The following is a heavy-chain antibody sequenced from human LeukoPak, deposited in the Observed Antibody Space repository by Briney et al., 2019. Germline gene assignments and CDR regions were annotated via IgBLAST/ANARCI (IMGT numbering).Heavy chain of an antibody. V-gene: IGHV3-9*01. Sequence: PGGSLRLSCAASGFTFDDYAMHWVRQAPGKGLEWVSGISWNSGSIGYADSVKGRFTISRDNAKNSLYLQMNSLRAEDTAVYYCAKDEDHDYGDYYFDSWGQGTLVTVSS. D-gene: IGHD4-17*01. CDR2: ISWNSGSI. CDR3: AKDEDHDYGDYYFDS. J-gene: IGHJ4*02. CDR1: GFTFDDYA.